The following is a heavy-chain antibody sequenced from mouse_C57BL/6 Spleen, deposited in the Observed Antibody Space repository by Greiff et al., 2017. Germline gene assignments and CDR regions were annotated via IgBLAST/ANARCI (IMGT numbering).Heavy chain of an antibody. CDR3: ARGIYDSYYDEHGYFDV. J-gene: IGHJ1*03. V-gene: IGHV1-82*01. D-gene: IGHD2-3*01. CDR2: IYPGDGDT. CDR1: GYAFSSSW. Sequence: QVQLQQSGPELVKPGASVKISCKASGYAFSSSWMNWVKQRPGKGLEWIGRIYPGDGDTNYNGKFKGKATLTADKSPSTAYMQLSSLTSEDSAVYFCARGIYDSYYDEHGYFDVWGTGTTVTVSS.